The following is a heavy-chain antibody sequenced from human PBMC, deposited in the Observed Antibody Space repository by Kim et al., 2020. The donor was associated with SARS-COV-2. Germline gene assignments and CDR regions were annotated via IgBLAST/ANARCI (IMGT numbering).Heavy chain of an antibody. J-gene: IGHJ5*02. CDR3: ARRIVDIVATWSNWFDP. Sequence: SETLSLTCTVSGGSISSSSYYWGWIRQPPGKGLEWIGSIYYSGSTYYNPSLKSRVTISVDTSKNQFSLKLSSVTAADTAVYYCARRIVDIVATWSNWFDPWVQGTLGTVSS. CDR1: GGSISSSSYY. D-gene: IGHD5-12*01. CDR2: IYYSGST. V-gene: IGHV4-39*01.